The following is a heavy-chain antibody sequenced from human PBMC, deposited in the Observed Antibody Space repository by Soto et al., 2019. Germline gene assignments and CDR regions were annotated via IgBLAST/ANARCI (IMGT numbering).Heavy chain of an antibody. V-gene: IGHV3-74*01. CDR1: GFTFNYCW. J-gene: IGHJ4*02. Sequence: EVQLVESGGGVGQPGGSRRLSCVASGFTFNYCWMHWVSQAPGKGLVWVSRIQSDGSSPDYVDSVKGRCTISKDNAKNTLYLQMTKLRADDTAVYYCARGGDPDYWGQGTLVTVSS. D-gene: IGHD4-17*01. CDR3: ARGGDPDY. CDR2: IQSDGSSP.